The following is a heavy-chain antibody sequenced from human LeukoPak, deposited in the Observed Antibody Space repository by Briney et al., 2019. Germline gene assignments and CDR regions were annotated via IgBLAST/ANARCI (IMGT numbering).Heavy chain of an antibody. CDR1: GFTFSSFE. D-gene: IGHD1-26*01. J-gene: IGHJ4*02. V-gene: IGHV3-48*03. Sequence: GGSLRLSCAASGFTFSSFEINWVRQAPGKGLEWVSYISSTGNTIYYADSVKGRFTISRDNAKNSLYLQMNSLRAEDTAVYYCARDLSVGAKPDLGFDYWGQGTLVTVSS. CDR3: ARDLSVGAKPDLGFDY. CDR2: ISSTGNTI.